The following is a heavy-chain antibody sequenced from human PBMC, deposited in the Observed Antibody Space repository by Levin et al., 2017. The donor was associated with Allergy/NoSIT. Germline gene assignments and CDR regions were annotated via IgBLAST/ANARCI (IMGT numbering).Heavy chain of an antibody. J-gene: IGHJ4*02. CDR3: VKATGGYGKPFDY. V-gene: IGHV3-23*01. CDR1: GFPFSSFA. Sequence: PGGSLRLSCAASGFPFSSFAMNWVRQAPGKGLEWVAVISNDGGSRFYADSVKGRFTISRDNSKNTLYLQMNSLRAEDTAEYYRVKATGGYGKPFDYWGQGALVTVSS. CDR2: ISNDGGSR. D-gene: IGHD5-18*01.